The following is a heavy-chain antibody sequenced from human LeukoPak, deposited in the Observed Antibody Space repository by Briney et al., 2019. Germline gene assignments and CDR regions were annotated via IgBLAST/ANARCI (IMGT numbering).Heavy chain of an antibody. Sequence: GGSLRLSCAACGFTFSSYAMSWVRQAPGKGLEWVSAISGSGGSTYYADSVKGRFTISRDNSKNTLYLQMNSLRAEDTAVYYCAKLPSGYYNQYFQHWGQGTLVTVSS. CDR2: ISGSGGST. D-gene: IGHD3-22*01. V-gene: IGHV3-23*01. CDR3: AKLPSGYYNQYFQH. CDR1: GFTFSSYA. J-gene: IGHJ1*01.